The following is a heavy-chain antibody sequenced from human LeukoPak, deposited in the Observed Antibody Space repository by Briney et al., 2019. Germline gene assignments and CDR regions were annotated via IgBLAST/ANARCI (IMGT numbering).Heavy chain of an antibody. CDR1: GFTFSSYE. CDR3: ATETNGRHYDY. Sequence: GGSLRLSCVASGFTFSSYEMHWVRQAPGKGLEWVSYISTSGSTFYYADSIKGRFTISRDNANNFLYLQMNSLRAEDTAVYYCATETNGRHYDYWGQGTLLTVSS. J-gene: IGHJ4*02. D-gene: IGHD1-14*01. V-gene: IGHV3-48*03. CDR2: ISTSGSTF.